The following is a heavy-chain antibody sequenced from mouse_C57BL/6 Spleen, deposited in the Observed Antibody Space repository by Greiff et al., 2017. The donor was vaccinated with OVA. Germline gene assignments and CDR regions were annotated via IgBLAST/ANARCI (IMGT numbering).Heavy chain of an antibody. CDR2: INPNNGGT. Sequence: VQLQQSGPELVKPGASVKISCKASGYTFTDYYMNWVKQSHGKSLEWIGDINPNNGGTSYNQKFKGKATLTVDKSSSTAYMELRSLTSEDSAVYYCARGYDYDYAMDDWGQGTSVTVSS. V-gene: IGHV1-26*01. J-gene: IGHJ4*01. D-gene: IGHD2-4*01. CDR1: GYTFTDYY. CDR3: ARGYDYDYAMDD.